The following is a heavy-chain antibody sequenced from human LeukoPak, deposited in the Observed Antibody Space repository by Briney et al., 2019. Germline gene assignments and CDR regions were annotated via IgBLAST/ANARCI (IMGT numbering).Heavy chain of an antibody. J-gene: IGHJ6*03. Sequence: SETLSLTCTVSGGSISSFFWSWIRQPAGKGLEWIGRIYTIGSTNYNPSLKSRVTMSVDTSKNQCSLKLSSVTAADTAVYYCARDQCSSTSCYVTNLRPYYYYMDVWGKGTTVTVSS. CDR2: IYTIGST. V-gene: IGHV4-4*07. D-gene: IGHD2-2*01. CDR3: ARDQCSSTSCYVTNLRPYYYYMDV. CDR1: GGSISSFF.